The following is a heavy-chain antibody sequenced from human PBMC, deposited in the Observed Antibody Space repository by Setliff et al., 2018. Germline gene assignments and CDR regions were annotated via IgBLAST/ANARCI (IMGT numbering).Heavy chain of an antibody. CDR2: TIPIFGST. J-gene: IGHJ6*03. D-gene: IGHD5-18*01. Sequence: SVKVSCKASGGTFSSYGIGWVRQALGQGLEWMGGTIPIFGSTNYAQKFQDRVTIITDESTSTAYMELRSLRTEDTAVYYCAREGVDTRSSTDYRYYMDVWGKGTTVTAP. CDR3: AREGVDTRSSTDYRYYMDV. V-gene: IGHV1-69*05. CDR1: GGTFSSYG.